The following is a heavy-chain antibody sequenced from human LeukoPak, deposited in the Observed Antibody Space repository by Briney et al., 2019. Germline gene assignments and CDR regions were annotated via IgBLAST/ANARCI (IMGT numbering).Heavy chain of an antibody. Sequence: PSETLSLTCTVSGGSISSSSYYWGWLRQPPGKGLQWIGSIYYSGSTYYNPSLKRRVTISVDTSKTQFSLKLSSVTAADTAVYYCARHAGTYYYDSSGYDNAFDIWGQGTMVTVSS. J-gene: IGHJ3*02. CDR2: IYYSGST. CDR1: GGSISSSSYY. V-gene: IGHV4-39*01. CDR3: ARHAGTYYYDSSGYDNAFDI. D-gene: IGHD3-22*01.